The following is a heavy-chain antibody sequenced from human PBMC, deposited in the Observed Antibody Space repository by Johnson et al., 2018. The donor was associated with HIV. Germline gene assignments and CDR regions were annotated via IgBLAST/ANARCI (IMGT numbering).Heavy chain of an antibody. V-gene: IGHV3-15*01. CDR1: GFTFSSYW. CDR2: IYSKTDGGTT. Sequence: VQLVESGGGVVQPGRSLRLSCAVSGFTFSSYWMSWVRQAPGKGLEWVGRIYSKTDGGTTEYAAPVKGRFTISRDDSKNTLYLQMNSLKSEDTAGYYCTPDQGGRNYGGKYHIWGQGTMVTVSS. J-gene: IGHJ3*02. CDR3: TPDQGGRNYGGKYHI. D-gene: IGHD1-7*01.